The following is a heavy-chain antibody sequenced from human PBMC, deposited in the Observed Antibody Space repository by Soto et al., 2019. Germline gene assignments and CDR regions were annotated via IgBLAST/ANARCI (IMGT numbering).Heavy chain of an antibody. V-gene: IGHV1-3*01. Sequence: APGKGSSKASGYTLTSYAMHWGRPAPGQKLECMGWINAGNGNTKYSQKFQGRVTITRDTSASTAYMELSSLRSEDTAVYYCASIGQRLEWLLPYYYYGMDVWGQGTTVTVSS. CDR3: ASIGQRLEWLLPYYYYGMDV. CDR2: INAGNGNT. J-gene: IGHJ6*02. CDR1: GYTLTSYA. D-gene: IGHD3-3*01.